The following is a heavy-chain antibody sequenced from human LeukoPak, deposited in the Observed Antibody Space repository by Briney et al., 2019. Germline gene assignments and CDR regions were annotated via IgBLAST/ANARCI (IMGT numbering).Heavy chain of an antibody. CDR2: IDPDDSDT. CDR3: ARQRFTTRAYAGNWFDP. D-gene: IGHD3-16*01. J-gene: IGHJ5*02. CDR1: GYIFTNYW. V-gene: IGHV5-51*01. Sequence: GESLKISCKSSGYIFTNYWIAWVRQMPGNGLESMGIIDPDDSDTRYSPSFQRQVTISADKSISTAYLQWSSLKASDTAMYYCARQRFTTRAYAGNWFDPWGQGTLVTVSS.